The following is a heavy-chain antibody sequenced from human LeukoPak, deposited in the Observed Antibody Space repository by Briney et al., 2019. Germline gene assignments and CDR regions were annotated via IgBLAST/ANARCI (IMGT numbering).Heavy chain of an antibody. V-gene: IGHV4-30-4*01. Sequence: SETLSLTCTVSGASINSGGYFWNWIRQPPGKGLEWIGYIYYIRSTSYSPSLKSRLTISVDTSKNQFSLKLSCVTAADTAVYYCARDGYNSGYFDYWGQGTLVTVSS. CDR2: IYYIRST. J-gene: IGHJ4*02. D-gene: IGHD5-24*01. CDR3: ARDGYNSGYFDY. CDR1: GASINSGGYF.